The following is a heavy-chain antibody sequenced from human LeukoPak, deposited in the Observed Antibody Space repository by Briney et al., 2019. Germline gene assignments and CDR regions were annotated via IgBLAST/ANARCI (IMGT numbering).Heavy chain of an antibody. J-gene: IGHJ4*02. CDR2: INDSGST. V-gene: IGHV4-34*01. CDR3: ARRDFWSGYYNY. Sequence: SETLSLTCTVSGGSISSYYWSWIRQPPGKGLEWIGEINDSGSTNYNPSLKSRVTILADTPKNQFSLKLSSVTAADTAVYYCARRDFWSGYYNYWGQGTLVTAPS. D-gene: IGHD3-3*01. CDR1: GGSISSYY.